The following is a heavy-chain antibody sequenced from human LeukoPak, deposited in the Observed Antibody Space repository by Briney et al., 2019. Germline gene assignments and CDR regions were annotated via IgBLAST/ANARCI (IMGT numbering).Heavy chain of an antibody. Sequence: GGSLRLSCAASGFTFRSYRMSWVRQAPGKGLEWVANINQGGSEQYYMDSVKGRFTISRDDAKNSLYVQMNSLRDGDTAVYCGSVEYSGWNLEYWGQGTMVTVSS. CDR2: INQGGSEQ. V-gene: IGHV3-7*01. CDR1: GFTFRSYR. D-gene: IGHD5-12*01. J-gene: IGHJ4*02. CDR3: SVEYSGWNLEY.